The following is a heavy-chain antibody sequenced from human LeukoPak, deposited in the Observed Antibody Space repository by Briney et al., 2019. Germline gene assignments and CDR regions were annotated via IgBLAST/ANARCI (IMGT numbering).Heavy chain of an antibody. J-gene: IGHJ4*02. CDR2: IYYTGST. V-gene: IGHV4-59*01. CDR3: AREGPPVGSSGYYDY. Sequence: SETLSLTCTVSGGSISGYYWSWIRQSPGKRLEWIGYIYYTGSTNYNPSLKSRVTISLDTPKNQFPLKLSSVTAADTAVYYCAREGPPVGSSGYYDYWGQGILVTVSS. D-gene: IGHD3-22*01. CDR1: GGSISGYY.